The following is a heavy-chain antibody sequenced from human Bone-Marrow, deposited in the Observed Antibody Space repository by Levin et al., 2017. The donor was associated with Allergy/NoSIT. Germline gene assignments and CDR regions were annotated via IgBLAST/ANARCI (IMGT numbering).Heavy chain of an antibody. J-gene: IGHJ3*01. V-gene: IGHV3-74*01. Sequence: GGSLRLSCAAAGFNLRAHWIHWVRQAPGKGLVWVSRINSDGTNTRYADSVKGRFTISRDTSTGFLQLNGLRDEDTAVYYCGRDAGDHDAFDVWGQGTMVTVSS. D-gene: IGHD3-10*01. CDR1: GFNLRAHW. CDR3: GRDAGDHDAFDV. CDR2: INSDGTNT.